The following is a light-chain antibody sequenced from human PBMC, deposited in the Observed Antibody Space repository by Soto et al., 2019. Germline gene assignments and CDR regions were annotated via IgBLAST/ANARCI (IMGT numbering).Light chain of an antibody. V-gene: IGKV3-15*01. CDR2: GAS. J-gene: IGKJ2*01. CDR1: QSFSSN. Sequence: EIVMTQSPATLPVSPGERATLSCRASQSFSSNLAWYQQKPGQAPRLLIYGASTRATGIPARFSGSGSGTEFTLTISSLQSEDFAVYYCQQYNNWPPEYTFGQGTKLEIK. CDR3: QQYNNWPPEYT.